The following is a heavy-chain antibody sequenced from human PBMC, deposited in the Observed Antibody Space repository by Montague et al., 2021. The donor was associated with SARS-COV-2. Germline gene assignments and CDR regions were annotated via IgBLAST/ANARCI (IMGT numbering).Heavy chain of an antibody. J-gene: IGHJ6*02. CDR1: GFTVSPNY. CDR3: ARDGRRTSRWSYGLDV. CDR2: IYSGGST. V-gene: IGHV3-53*01. D-gene: IGHD2-2*01. Sequence: SLRLSCAASGFTVSPNYLTWVRQAPGRGLEWVSVIYSGGSTYYADSVKGRFTVSRDNSKNTVYLQMNSLRVEDTAVYYCARDGRRTSRWSYGLDVWGQGTLVTVSS.